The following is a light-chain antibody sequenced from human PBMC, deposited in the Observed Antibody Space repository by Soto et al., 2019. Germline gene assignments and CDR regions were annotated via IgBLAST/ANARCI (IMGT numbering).Light chain of an antibody. V-gene: IGKV3-15*01. Sequence: EIRMKQSPSTLSVNPGERATLSCRASQSVSSNVAWYQQKPGQAPRLLIYGASTRATGIPARFSGSGSGTEFTLTISSLQSEDFAVYYCQQYNNWPRTFGQGTNVAIK. CDR1: QSVSSN. CDR2: GAS. J-gene: IGKJ1*01. CDR3: QQYNNWPRT.